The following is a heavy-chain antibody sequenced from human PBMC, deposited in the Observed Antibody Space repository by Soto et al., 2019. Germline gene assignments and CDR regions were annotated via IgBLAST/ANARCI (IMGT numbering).Heavy chain of an antibody. D-gene: IGHD6-6*01. CDR3: ARGVYSQLVSYYFDY. V-gene: IGHV4-4*02. CDR1: GGSISSSNW. Sequence: SETLSLTRAVSGGSISSSNWWSWVRQPPGKGLEWIGEIYHSGSTNYNPSLKSRVTISVDKSKNQFSLKLSSVTAADTAVYYCARGVYSQLVSYYFDYWGQGTLVTVSS. CDR2: IYHSGST. J-gene: IGHJ4*02.